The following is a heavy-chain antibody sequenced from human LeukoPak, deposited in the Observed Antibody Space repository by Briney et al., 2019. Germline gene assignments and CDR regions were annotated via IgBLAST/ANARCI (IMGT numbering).Heavy chain of an antibody. J-gene: IGHJ5*02. V-gene: IGHV4-38-2*02. CDR1: GYSISSGYY. D-gene: IGHD1-20*01. CDR2: IYHSGST. CDR3: ARGGNNWNDWALELENWFDP. Sequence: SETLPLTCTVSGYSISSGYYWGWIRQPPGKGLEWIGSIYHSGSTYYNPSLKSRVTISVDTSKNQFSLKLSSVTAADTAVYYCARGGNNWNDWALELENWFDPWGQGTLVTVSS.